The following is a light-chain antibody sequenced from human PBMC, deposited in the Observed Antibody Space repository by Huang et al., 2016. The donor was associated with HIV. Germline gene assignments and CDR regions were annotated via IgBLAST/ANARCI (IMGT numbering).Light chain of an antibody. Sequence: EIVLTQSPGTLSLSPGERATLSCRASKSLSSYYLAWYQQKPGQAPRRLIHSSSSRATGIPDKFSGSGSGTDFTLTVSRLEPEDSALYYYHHYGGSSWTFGQGTKVEIK. CDR2: SSS. CDR3: HHYGGSSWT. CDR1: KSLSSYY. V-gene: IGKV3-20*01. J-gene: IGKJ1*01.